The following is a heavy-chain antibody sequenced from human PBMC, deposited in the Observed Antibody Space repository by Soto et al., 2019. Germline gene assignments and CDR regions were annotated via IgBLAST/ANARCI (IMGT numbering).Heavy chain of an antibody. V-gene: IGHV3-30-3*01. J-gene: IGHJ6*02. D-gene: IGHD3-9*01. CDR3: ARRPDWLLNPRDDYYYCMDV. CDR2: ISYDGSNT. Sequence: QVQLVESGGGVVQPGRSLRLSCAASGFTFSSYAMHWVRQAPGKGLEWVAVISYDGSNTYYADSVKGGFTISRDNSKNTLYLQMNSLRAADTAVYYCARRPDWLLNPRDDYYYCMDVWGQGTTVTVSS. CDR1: GFTFSSYA.